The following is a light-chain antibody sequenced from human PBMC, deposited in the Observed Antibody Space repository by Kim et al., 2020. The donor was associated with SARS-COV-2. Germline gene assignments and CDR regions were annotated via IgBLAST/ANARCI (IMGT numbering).Light chain of an antibody. Sequence: IQMTQSPSALSASEGDRVTISCQASQDAFTFLNWYQHQPGKAPKLLINNASNLETGVPSRFSGSGSGTDFTFAITSLKSEDTGTYYCQQYHIVPLTFGAGTKVDIK. CDR1: QDAFTF. V-gene: IGKV1-33*01. J-gene: IGKJ4*01. CDR3: QQYHIVPLT. CDR2: NAS.